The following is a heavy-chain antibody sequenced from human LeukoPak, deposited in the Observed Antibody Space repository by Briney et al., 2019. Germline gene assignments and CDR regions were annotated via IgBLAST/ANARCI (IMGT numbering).Heavy chain of an antibody. CDR1: GFTFSSYS. CDR2: ISHSSSYI. J-gene: IGHJ3*02. Sequence: GGSLRLSCAASGFTFSSYSMHWVRQASGKGLEWVSSISHSSSYIYYADSVKGRFTISRDNAKNSLYLQMNSLRAEDTAVYYCARAYRDAFDIWGQETMVTVSS. V-gene: IGHV3-21*01. CDR3: ARAYRDAFDI.